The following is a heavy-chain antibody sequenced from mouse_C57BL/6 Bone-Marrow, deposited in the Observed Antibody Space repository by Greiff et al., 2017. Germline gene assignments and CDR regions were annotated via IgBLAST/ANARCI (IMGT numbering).Heavy chain of an antibody. CDR2: ISYGGSYT. J-gene: IGHJ1*03. D-gene: IGHD1-1*01. V-gene: IGHV5-4*01. CDR3: ARDYYGSSYRWYFDV. Sequence: EVQLVESGGGLVKPGGSLKLSCAASGFTFSSYAMSWVRQTPEKRLEWVATISYGGSYTYYPDNVKGRFTISRDNAKNNLYLQMSHLKSEDTAMYYCARDYYGSSYRWYFDVWGTGTTVTVSS. CDR1: GFTFSSYA.